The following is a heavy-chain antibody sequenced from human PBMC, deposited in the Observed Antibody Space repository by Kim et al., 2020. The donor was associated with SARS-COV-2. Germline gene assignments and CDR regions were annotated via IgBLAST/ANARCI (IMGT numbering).Heavy chain of an antibody. D-gene: IGHD2-15*01. CDR2: ST. V-gene: IGHV4-34*01. Sequence: STNYNPSLKSRVTISVDTSKNQFSLKLSSVTAADTAVYYCASGGSSYFDYWGQGTLVTVSS. J-gene: IGHJ4*02. CDR3: ASGGSSYFDY.